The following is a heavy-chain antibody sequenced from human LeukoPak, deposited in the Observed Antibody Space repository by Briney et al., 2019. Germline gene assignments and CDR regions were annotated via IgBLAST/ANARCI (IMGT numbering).Heavy chain of an antibody. CDR3: TRRYYDFWSGYYFDY. CDR1: GFTFCDYA. Sequence: GRSLRLSCTASGFTFCDYAMSWFRQAPGKGLEWVGFIRSKAYGGTTEYAASVKGRFTISRDDSKSIAYLQMNSLKTEDTAVYYCTRRYYDFWSGYYFDYWGQGTLVTVSS. J-gene: IGHJ4*02. CDR2: IRSKAYGGTT. D-gene: IGHD3-3*01. V-gene: IGHV3-49*03.